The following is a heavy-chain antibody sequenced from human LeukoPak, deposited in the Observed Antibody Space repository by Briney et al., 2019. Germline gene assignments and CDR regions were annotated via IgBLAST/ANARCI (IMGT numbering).Heavy chain of an antibody. V-gene: IGHV1-18*01. CDR1: GYTFTSYG. CDR3: ARGSITIFGVVIRAPYRGDSFDP. CDR2: ISAYNGNT. D-gene: IGHD3-3*01. J-gene: IGHJ5*02. Sequence: ASVKVSCKASGYTFTSYGISWVRQAPGQGPEWMGWISAYNGNTNYAQKLQGRVTMTTDTSTSTAYMELRSLRSDDTAVYYCARGSITIFGVVIRAPYRGDSFDPWGQGTLVTVSS.